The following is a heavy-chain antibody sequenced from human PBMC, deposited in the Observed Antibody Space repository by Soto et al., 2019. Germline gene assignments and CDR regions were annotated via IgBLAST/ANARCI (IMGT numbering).Heavy chain of an antibody. J-gene: IGHJ4*02. Sequence: EVHVVESGGGLVQLGGSLKLSCAASGFTFSAFWMNWVRQAPGKGLEWVANINGDGSEKYYVDSVKGRFTISRDSAKNTLYLEMNSLRAEDTALYYCAAGFPPDYWGQGTLVTVSS. CDR1: GFTFSAFW. V-gene: IGHV3-7*01. CDR2: INGDGSEK. CDR3: AAGFPPDY. D-gene: IGHD3-10*01.